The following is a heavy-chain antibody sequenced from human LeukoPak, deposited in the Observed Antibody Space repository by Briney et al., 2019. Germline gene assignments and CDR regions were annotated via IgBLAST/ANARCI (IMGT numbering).Heavy chain of an antibody. D-gene: IGHD6-19*01. J-gene: IGHJ4*02. CDR3: AKGDSGWSGLDY. CDR2: IRYDGSNK. Sequence: GGSLRLSCAASGFTFSRYGMHWVRQAPGKGLEWVAFIRYDGSNKYYADSVKGRFTISRDNSKNTLYLQMNSLRAEDTAVYYCAKGDSGWSGLDYWGQGTLVTVSS. CDR1: GFTFSRYG. V-gene: IGHV3-30*02.